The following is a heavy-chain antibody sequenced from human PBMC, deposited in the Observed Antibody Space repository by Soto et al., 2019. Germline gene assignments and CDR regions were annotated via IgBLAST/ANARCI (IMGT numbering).Heavy chain of an antibody. CDR2: IWYDGSNK. D-gene: IGHD2-21*02. CDR1: GFTFSSYG. J-gene: IGHJ4*02. V-gene: IGHV3-33*08. Sequence: GGSLRLSCAASGFTFSSYGMHWVRQAPGKGLEWVAVIWYDGSNKYYADSVKGRFTISRDNSKNTLYLQMNSLRAEDTAVYYCARDRYPFRPGDRFTGYWGQGTLVTVSS. CDR3: ARDRYPFRPGDRFTGY.